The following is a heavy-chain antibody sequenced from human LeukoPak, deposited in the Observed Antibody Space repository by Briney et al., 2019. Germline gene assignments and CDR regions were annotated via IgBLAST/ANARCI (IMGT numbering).Heavy chain of an antibody. D-gene: IGHD3-10*02. CDR1: GFTFSSYS. Sequence: GGSLRLSCAASGFTFSSYSMNWVRQAPGKGLEWVSFITSSSSYIYYADSVKGRFTISRDNAKNSLYLQMNSLRAEDTAVYYCAELGITMIGGVWGKGTTVTISS. CDR3: AELGITMIGGV. V-gene: IGHV3-21*01. J-gene: IGHJ6*04. CDR2: ITSSSSYI.